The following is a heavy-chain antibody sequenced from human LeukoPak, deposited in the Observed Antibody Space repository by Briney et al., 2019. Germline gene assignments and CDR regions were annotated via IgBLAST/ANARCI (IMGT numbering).Heavy chain of an antibody. CDR3: ARSYYYGSGSYIGRYYYYYYMDV. J-gene: IGHJ6*03. D-gene: IGHD3-10*01. V-gene: IGHV4-4*02. CDR2: IYHSGST. CDR1: GGSISSSNW. Sequence: PSGTLSLTCAVSGGSISSSNWWSRVRQPPGKGLEWIGEIYHSGSTNYNPSLKSRVTISVDTSKNQFSLKLSSVTAADTAVYYCARSYYYGSGSYIGRYYYYYYMDVWGKGTTVTISS.